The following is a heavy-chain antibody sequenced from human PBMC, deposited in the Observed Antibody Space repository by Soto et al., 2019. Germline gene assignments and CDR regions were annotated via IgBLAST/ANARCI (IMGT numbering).Heavy chain of an antibody. CDR1: GFTLSPYH. V-gene: IGHV3-48*03. J-gene: IGHJ6*02. CDR2: INAGSSTI. Sequence: ESGGGLVQPGGSLRLSCAASGFTLSPYHMDWVRQAPGKGLEWVAYINAGSSTIHYADSVRGRFTISRDNAKNSLYLQMDSLRAEDTAVYYCARDGSTETTNFHYAMDVWGQGTTVTVSS. CDR3: ARDGSTETTNFHYAMDV. D-gene: IGHD4-17*01.